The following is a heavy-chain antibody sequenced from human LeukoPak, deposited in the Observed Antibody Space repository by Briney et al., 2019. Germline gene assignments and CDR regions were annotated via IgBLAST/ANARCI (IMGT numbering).Heavy chain of an antibody. V-gene: IGHV5-51*01. D-gene: IGHD3-10*01. CDR2: IYPSDSNT. CDR1: GYSFTSYW. Sequence: GESLKISCKGSGYSFTSYWIGWVRQLPGKGLEWMGIIYPSDSNTRYCPSFQGQVTISANKSISTAYLQWSTLKASDSAMYYCARHGEYGSGDYWGQGTLVTVSS. CDR3: ARHGEYGSGDY. J-gene: IGHJ4*02.